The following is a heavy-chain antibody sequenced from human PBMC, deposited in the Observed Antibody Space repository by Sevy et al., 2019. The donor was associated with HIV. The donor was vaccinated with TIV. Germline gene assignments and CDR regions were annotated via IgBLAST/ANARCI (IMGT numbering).Heavy chain of an antibody. V-gene: IGHV3-7*01. Sequence: LSLTCAAPGFSFSTYWMTWVRQAPGKGLEWVATMNQDGTERDYVDSVKGRFTISRDNTKTSLFLQMNSLSAEDTGVYYCVREGLGGFSYSLDCWGQGTLVTVSS. CDR1: GFSFSTYW. CDR2: MNQDGTER. D-gene: IGHD3-16*01. CDR3: VREGLGGFSYSLDC. J-gene: IGHJ4*02.